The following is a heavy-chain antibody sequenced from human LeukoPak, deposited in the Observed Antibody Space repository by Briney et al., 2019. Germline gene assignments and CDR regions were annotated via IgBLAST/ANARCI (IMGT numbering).Heavy chain of an antibody. CDR3: ARRGLWLRY. CDR2: INHSGST. D-gene: IGHD5-12*01. CDR1: GGSFSGYY. V-gene: IGHV4-34*01. J-gene: IGHJ4*02. Sequence: SETLSLTCAVYGGSFSGYYWSWIRQPPGKGLEWIGEINHSGSTNYNPSLKSRVTISVDTSKNQCSLKLSSVTAADTAVYYCARRGLWLRYWGQGTLVTISS.